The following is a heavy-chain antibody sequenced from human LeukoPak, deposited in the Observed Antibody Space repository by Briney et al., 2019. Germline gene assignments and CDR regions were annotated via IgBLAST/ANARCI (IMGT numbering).Heavy chain of an antibody. D-gene: IGHD6-13*01. Sequence: GGSLRLSCVASGFTLSDYSMNWVRQAPGKGLEWVSYISSFSSSIYYADSVKGRFTISRDNSKNTLYLQMNGLRAEDTAVYYCARELAAWGQGTLVTVSS. CDR2: ISSFSSSI. J-gene: IGHJ4*02. CDR3: ARELAA. CDR1: GFTLSDYS. V-gene: IGHV3-48*01.